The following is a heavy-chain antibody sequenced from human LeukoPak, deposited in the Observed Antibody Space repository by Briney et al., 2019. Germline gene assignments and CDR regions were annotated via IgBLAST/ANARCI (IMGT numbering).Heavy chain of an antibody. Sequence: ASVKVSCKASGYTFTSYDINWVRQATGQGLEWMGWMNPNSGNTGYAQKFQGRVTMTRNTSISTAYMELSSLRSEDTAVYYCAMFRYYDFWSGYYKEDYYYMDVWGKGTTVTVSS. V-gene: IGHV1-8*01. CDR1: GYTFTSYD. CDR2: MNPNSGNT. D-gene: IGHD3-3*01. J-gene: IGHJ6*03. CDR3: AMFRYYDFWSGYYKEDYYYMDV.